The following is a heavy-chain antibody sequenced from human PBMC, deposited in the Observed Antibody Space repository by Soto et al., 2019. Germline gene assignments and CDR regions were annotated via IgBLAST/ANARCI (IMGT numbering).Heavy chain of an antibody. CDR2: IIPIFGTA. V-gene: IGHV1-69*06. D-gene: IGHD3-9*01. CDR3: ARGDYDILTGYDYFDY. CDR1: GGTFSSYA. J-gene: IGHJ4*02. Sequence: QVQLVQSGAEVKKPGSSVKVSCKASGGTFSSYAISWVRQAPGQGLEWMGGIIPIFGTANYAQKFKGRVTITADKSTSTAYMELSSLRSEDTAVYYCARGDYDILTGYDYFDYWGQGTLVTVSS.